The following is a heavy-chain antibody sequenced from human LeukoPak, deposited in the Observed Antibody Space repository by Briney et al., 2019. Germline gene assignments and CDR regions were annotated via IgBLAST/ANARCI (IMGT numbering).Heavy chain of an antibody. Sequence: GGSLRLSCAASGFTFSSYAMSWVRQAPGKGLEWVSAISGSGGSTYYADSVKGRFTISRDNSKNTVFLQVNSLRAEDTAVYYCARRSGIAVAGAFDYWGQGTLVTVSS. V-gene: IGHV3-23*01. CDR1: GFTFSSYA. D-gene: IGHD6-19*01. J-gene: IGHJ4*02. CDR2: ISGSGGST. CDR3: ARRSGIAVAGAFDY.